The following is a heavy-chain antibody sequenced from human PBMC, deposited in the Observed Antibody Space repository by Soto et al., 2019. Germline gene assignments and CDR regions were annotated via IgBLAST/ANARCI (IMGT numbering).Heavy chain of an antibody. CDR3: ARLWSEREPTFDY. D-gene: IGHD1-26*01. CDR1: GYTFSDSA. J-gene: IGHJ4*02. V-gene: IGHV3-73*01. Sequence: GGSLRLSCVASGYTFSDSAMHWVRQASGKGLEWVGRIRSKANSYATVYAASMKGRFTISRDDSKNTAYLQMNSLKTEDTAVYYCARLWSEREPTFDYWGQGTLVTVSS. CDR2: IRSKANSYAT.